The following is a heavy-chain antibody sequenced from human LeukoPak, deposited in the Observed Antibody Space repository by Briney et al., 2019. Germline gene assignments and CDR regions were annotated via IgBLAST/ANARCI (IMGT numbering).Heavy chain of an antibody. Sequence: PRGSPRVSCAASGFTFSDYYMSWIRQAPGKGLEWLSYISSDTSHTKYADSVKGRFTISRDNAKNSLYLQMNSLRAEDTAVYYCARDPAAGTLDYWGQGNLVSVSS. D-gene: IGHD6-13*01. CDR2: ISSDTSHT. J-gene: IGHJ4*02. CDR3: ARDPAAGTLDY. CDR1: GFTFSDYY. V-gene: IGHV3-11*06.